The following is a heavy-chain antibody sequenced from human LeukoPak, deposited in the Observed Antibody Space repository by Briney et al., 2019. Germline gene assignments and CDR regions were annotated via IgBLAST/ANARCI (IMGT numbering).Heavy chain of an antibody. V-gene: IGHV3-30*02. CDR2: ISYDGSNT. CDR3: AKDGSSYYYIYY. J-gene: IGHJ4*02. CDR1: GFTFNSYG. D-gene: IGHD3-22*01. Sequence: GGSLRLSCAASGFTFNSYGMHWVRQAPGKGLEWLAFISYDGSNTYYADSVKGRFTVSRDNSKSTLYLQMNSLRADDTAVYYCAKDGSSYYYIYYWGQGTLVTVSS.